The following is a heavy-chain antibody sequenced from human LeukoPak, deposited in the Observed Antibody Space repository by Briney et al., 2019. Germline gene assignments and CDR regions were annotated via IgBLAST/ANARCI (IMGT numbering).Heavy chain of an antibody. D-gene: IGHD4-23*01. J-gene: IGHJ4*02. Sequence: GGSLRLSCAASGFTFSIYGMHWVRQAPGKGLEWVAVISYDGSNKYYADSVKGRFTISRDNSKNTLYLQMNSLRAEDTAVYYCAKDHGGNSFDYWGQGTLVTVSS. CDR3: AKDHGGNSFDY. CDR2: ISYDGSNK. V-gene: IGHV3-30*18. CDR1: GFTFSIYG.